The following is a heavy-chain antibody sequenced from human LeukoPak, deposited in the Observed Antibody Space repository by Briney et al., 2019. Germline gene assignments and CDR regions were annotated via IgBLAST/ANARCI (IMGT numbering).Heavy chain of an antibody. D-gene: IGHD6-13*01. V-gene: IGHV3-9*01. CDR2: ISWNSGSM. CDR1: GFTFDDYA. CDR3: ARDWGSGYSSSWYDY. Sequence: PGRSLRLSCAASGFTFDDYAMHWVRQAPGKGLEWVSGISWNSGSMDYADSVKGRFTISRDNAKNSLYLQMNSLRAEDTAVYYCARDWGSGYSSSWYDYWGQGTLVTVSS. J-gene: IGHJ4*02.